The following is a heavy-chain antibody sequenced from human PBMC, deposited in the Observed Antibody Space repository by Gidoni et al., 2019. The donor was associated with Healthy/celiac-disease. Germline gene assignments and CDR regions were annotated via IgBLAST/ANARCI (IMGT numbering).Heavy chain of an antibody. CDR2: IIPIFGTA. CDR3: ARSYSKQWLVRFDY. V-gene: IGHV1-69*01. J-gene: IGHJ4*02. Sequence: QVQLVQSGAEVKKPGSSVKVSCKASGGTFSSYSISWVRQAPGQGLEWMGGIIPIFGTANYAQKFQGRVTITADESTSTAYMELSSLRSEDTAVYYCARSYSKQWLVRFDYWGQGTLVTVSS. CDR1: GGTFSSYS. D-gene: IGHD6-19*01.